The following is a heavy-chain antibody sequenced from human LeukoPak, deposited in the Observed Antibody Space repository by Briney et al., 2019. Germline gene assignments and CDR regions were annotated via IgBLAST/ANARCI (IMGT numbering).Heavy chain of an antibody. CDR3: ARDRGYCSSTSCTKWFDP. CDR2: IYYSGST. Sequence: PSETLSLTCTVSGGSISSYYWSWIRQPPGKGLEWIGYIYYSGSTNYNPCLKSRVTISVDTSKNQFSLKLSSVTAADTAVYYCARDRGYCSSTSCTKWFDPWGQGTLVTVSS. D-gene: IGHD2-2*01. CDR1: GGSISSYY. J-gene: IGHJ5*02. V-gene: IGHV4-59*01.